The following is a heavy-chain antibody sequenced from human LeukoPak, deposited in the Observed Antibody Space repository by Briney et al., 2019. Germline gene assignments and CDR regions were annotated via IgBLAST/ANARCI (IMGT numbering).Heavy chain of an antibody. CDR1: GFTFSSYG. CDR2: ITAASSST. CDR3: AREQYCSGGSCCSGFGFDY. J-gene: IGHJ4*02. Sequence: PGGSLRLSCAASGFTFSSYGMSWVRQAPGKGLEWVSAITAASSSTHDADSVKGRFTISRDNSKNTLYLQMNSLRAEDTAVYYCAREQYCSGGSCCSGFGFDYWGQGTLVTVSS. V-gene: IGHV3-23*01. D-gene: IGHD2-15*01.